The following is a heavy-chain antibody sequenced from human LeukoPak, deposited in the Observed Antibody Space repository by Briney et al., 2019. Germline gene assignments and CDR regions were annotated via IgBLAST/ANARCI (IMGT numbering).Heavy chain of an antibody. V-gene: IGHV4-59*01. CDR2: IYYTGST. J-gene: IGHJ4*02. Sequence: SETLSLTCTVSGGSISSYCWSWIRQPPGKGLEWIGNIYYTGSTSYNPSLKSRITISLETSKNHFSLKLPSVTAADTAVYYCARHYDSGTYPLDYWGQGTLVTVSS. D-gene: IGHD3-10*01. CDR1: GGSISSYC. CDR3: ARHYDSGTYPLDY.